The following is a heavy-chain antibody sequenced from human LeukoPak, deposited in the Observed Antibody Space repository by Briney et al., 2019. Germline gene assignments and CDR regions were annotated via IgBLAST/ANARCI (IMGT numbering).Heavy chain of an antibody. CDR3: ARDGGYSYGSFDY. CDR1: GFTFSSFE. J-gene: IGHJ4*02. V-gene: IGHV3-48*03. Sequence: GGSLRLSCAASGFTFSSFEMNWVRQAPGKGLXXXSYISSGGTTIYYADSVKGRFTISRDNAKNSLYLQMNSLRAEDTAVYYCARDGGYSYGSFDYWGQGTLVTVSS. D-gene: IGHD5-18*01. CDR2: ISSGGTTI.